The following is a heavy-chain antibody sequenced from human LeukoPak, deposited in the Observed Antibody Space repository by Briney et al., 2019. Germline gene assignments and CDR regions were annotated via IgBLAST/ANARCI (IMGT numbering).Heavy chain of an antibody. CDR2: ISYDGSNK. CDR3: AKEVRGDAFDI. J-gene: IGHJ3*02. Sequence: PGGPLRLSCVASEFTFRSYDMHWVRQAPGKGLEWVAVISYDGSNKDYADSVKGRFTISRDNTKNTLFLQMNSLRAEDTAVYYCAKEVRGDAFDIWGQGTMVTVSS. D-gene: IGHD3-16*01. CDR1: EFTFRSYD. V-gene: IGHV3-30*18.